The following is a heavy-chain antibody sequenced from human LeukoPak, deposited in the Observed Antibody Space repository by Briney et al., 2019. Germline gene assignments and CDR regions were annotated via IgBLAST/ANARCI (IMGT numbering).Heavy chain of an antibody. CDR1: GGSISRYF. D-gene: IGHD3-22*01. J-gene: IGHJ4*02. Sequence: KPSETLSLTCTVSGGSISRYFWTWIRQPPGKGLEWIGYISYIGSTDYNPSLKSRVTISIDTSQNQFSLKLTFVTAADTAVYYCAKRHSFDSSGYSVWGQGTLVTVSS. CDR3: AKRHSFDSSGYSV. V-gene: IGHV4-59*08. CDR2: ISYIGST.